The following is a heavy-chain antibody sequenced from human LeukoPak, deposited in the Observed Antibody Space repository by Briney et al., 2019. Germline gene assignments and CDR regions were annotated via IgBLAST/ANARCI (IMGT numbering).Heavy chain of an antibody. D-gene: IGHD4-11*01. J-gene: IGHJ4*02. CDR1: GYTFTGYY. CDR2: INPNSGGT. CDR3: AREPPSTVRFGSGRLRGPHFDY. V-gene: IGHV1-2*04. Sequence: ASVKVSCKASGYTFTGYYMHWVRQAPGQGLEWMGWINPNSGGTNYAQKFQGWVTMTRDTSIGTAYMELSRLRSDDTAVYYCAREPPSTVRFGSGRLRGPHFDYWGQGTLVTVSS.